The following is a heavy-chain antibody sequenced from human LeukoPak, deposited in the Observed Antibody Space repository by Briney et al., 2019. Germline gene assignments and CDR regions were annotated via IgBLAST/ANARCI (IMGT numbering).Heavy chain of an antibody. D-gene: IGHD3-16*01. J-gene: IGHJ3*02. CDR2: ISGDGGTT. Sequence: GGSLRLCCAASGFNLRSYAIHWVRQAPGKGLEHVSAISGDGGTTSYAQSLKGRCTISRDNSKKMAYLQLGGLKTEDMAVYYCARGDTSLGGAFDIWGQGTMVTVSP. V-gene: IGHV3-64*01. CDR1: GFNLRSYA. CDR3: ARGDTSLGGAFDI.